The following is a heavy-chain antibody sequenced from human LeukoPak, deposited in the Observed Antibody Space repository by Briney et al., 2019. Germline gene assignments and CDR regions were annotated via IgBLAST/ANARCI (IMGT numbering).Heavy chain of an antibody. Sequence: PSETLSLTCAVSGGSISSSNWWSWVRQPPGKGLEWIGEIYHSGSTNYNPSLKSRVTISVDKSKNQFSLKLSSVTAADTAVYYCAREIVGARSRGYYYYYMDVWGKGTTVTISS. CDR1: GGSISSSNW. CDR3: AREIVGARSRGYYYYYMDV. J-gene: IGHJ6*03. V-gene: IGHV4-4*02. D-gene: IGHD1-26*01. CDR2: IYHSGST.